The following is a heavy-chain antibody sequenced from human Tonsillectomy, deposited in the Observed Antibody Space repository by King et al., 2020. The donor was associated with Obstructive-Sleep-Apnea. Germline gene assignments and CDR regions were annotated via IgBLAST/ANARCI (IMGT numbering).Heavy chain of an antibody. J-gene: IGHJ4*02. V-gene: IGHV1-8*01. Sequence: AQLVQSGAEVQKPGASVKVSCKASGYTFSSAEIHWVRQAPGQGLEWMGWMNPNSGNTAYVQKFQGRVTMTRNPSRNTAYMELSSLRSTDTAVYFCARGSSRSFDIWGQGTLVTVS. D-gene: IGHD6-13*01. CDR3: ARGSSRSFDI. CDR1: GYTFSSAE. CDR2: MNPNSGNT.